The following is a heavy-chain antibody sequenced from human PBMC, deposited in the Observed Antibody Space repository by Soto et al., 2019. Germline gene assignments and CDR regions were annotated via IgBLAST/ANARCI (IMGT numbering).Heavy chain of an antibody. CDR3: AKDRLYYYGSGALDY. CDR2: ISYDGSNK. CDR1: GFTFSSYG. D-gene: IGHD3-10*01. Sequence: QVQLVESGGGVVQPGRSLRLSCAASGFTFSSYGMHWVRQAPGKGLEWVAVISYDGSNKYYADSVKGRFTISRDNSKNPLYLQMNSLRAEDTAVYYCAKDRLYYYGSGALDYWGQGTLVTVSS. V-gene: IGHV3-30*18. J-gene: IGHJ4*02.